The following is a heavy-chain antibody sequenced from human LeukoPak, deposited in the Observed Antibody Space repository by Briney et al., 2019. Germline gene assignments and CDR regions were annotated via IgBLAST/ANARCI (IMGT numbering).Heavy chain of an antibody. D-gene: IGHD6-19*01. CDR3: AREGVEGGWANFDYFDY. Sequence: GASVKVSCKASGYTFTGYYMHWARQAPGQGLEWMGWINPNSGGTNYAQKFQGRVTMTRDTSISTAYMELSRLRSDDTAVYYCAREGVEGGWANFDYFDYWGQGTLVTVSS. J-gene: IGHJ4*02. V-gene: IGHV1-2*02. CDR2: INPNSGGT. CDR1: GYTFTGYY.